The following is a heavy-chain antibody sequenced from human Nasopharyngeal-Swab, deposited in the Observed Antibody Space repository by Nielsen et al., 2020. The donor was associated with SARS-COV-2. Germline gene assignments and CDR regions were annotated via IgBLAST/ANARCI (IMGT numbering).Heavy chain of an antibody. Sequence: EGSLRLSCSASGFTFSNYAMHWVRQAPGKGLEYVSAISSTGGNTYYTDSVKGRFTISRDNSKNTLYLQMGSLRVEDTAVYYCVKDSSGYEFDSWGQGTLVTVSS. CDR1: GFTFSNYA. J-gene: IGHJ4*02. CDR2: ISSTGGNT. CDR3: VKDSSGYEFDS. V-gene: IGHV3-64D*06. D-gene: IGHD3-22*01.